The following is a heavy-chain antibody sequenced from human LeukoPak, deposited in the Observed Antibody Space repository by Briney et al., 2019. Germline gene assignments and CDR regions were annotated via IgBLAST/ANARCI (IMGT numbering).Heavy chain of an antibody. CDR1: GASIKSSSFY. D-gene: IGHD6-13*01. V-gene: IGHV4-61*01. J-gene: IGHJ4*02. Sequence: RPSETLSLTCTVSGASIKSSSFYWGWIRQPPGKGLEWIGYIYYSGNTNFNPSLNNPSLKSRVTISVDASKNQFSLKLSSMTAADTAVYYCASGPYPAAGTDHQFDYWGQGTLVTVSS. CDR2: IYYSGNT. CDR3: ASGPYPAAGTDHQFDY.